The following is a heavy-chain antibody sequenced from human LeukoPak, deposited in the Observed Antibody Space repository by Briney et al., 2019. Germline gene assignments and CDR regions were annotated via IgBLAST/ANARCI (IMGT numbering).Heavy chain of an antibody. Sequence: GGSLRLSCAASGFTFSSYAMSWVRQAPGKGLEWVSAISGSGGSTYYADSVKGRFTISRDNSKNTLYLQMNSLRAEDTAVYYCAKDRAARFTMIVVWDAFDIWGQGTMVTVSS. D-gene: IGHD3-22*01. J-gene: IGHJ3*02. CDR3: AKDRAARFTMIVVWDAFDI. CDR1: GFTFSSYA. CDR2: ISGSGGST. V-gene: IGHV3-23*01.